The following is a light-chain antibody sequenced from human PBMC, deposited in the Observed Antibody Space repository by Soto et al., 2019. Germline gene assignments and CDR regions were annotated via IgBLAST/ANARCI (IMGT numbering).Light chain of an antibody. CDR1: QDISNY. J-gene: IGKJ5*01. Sequence: DIQMTQSPSSLSASLGDSVTITCQASQDISNYLNWYQQKPGKAPKLLISRASNLEGGVPSRFSGVGSGTHFTFTINSLQPEDFATYYCQQYNNIAMSFGQGTRLEIK. V-gene: IGKV1-33*01. CDR3: QQYNNIAMS. CDR2: RAS.